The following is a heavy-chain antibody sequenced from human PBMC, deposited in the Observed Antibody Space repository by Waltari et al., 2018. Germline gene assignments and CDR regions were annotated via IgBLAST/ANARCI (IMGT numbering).Heavy chain of an antibody. D-gene: IGHD3-10*01. CDR3: AKADYYGSGILYYFDY. CDR2: ISGSGGST. CDR1: GFTFSSYA. Sequence: EVQLVESGGVFVQPGGSLRLSFSASGFTFSSYAMSWVRRAPGKGLEWVSAISGSGGSTYDADAVKGRFTSSRDKSKNTLYLQMNSLRAEDTAVYYCAKADYYGSGILYYFDYWGQGTLVTVSS. J-gene: IGHJ4*02. V-gene: IGHV3-23*04.